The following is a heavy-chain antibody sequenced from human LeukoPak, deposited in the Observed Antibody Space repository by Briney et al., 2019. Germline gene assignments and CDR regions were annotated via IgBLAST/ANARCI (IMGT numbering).Heavy chain of an antibody. CDR3: ARDTEPPYGSGTN. V-gene: IGHV3-48*02. Sequence: GGSLRLSCAASGFTFSSYSMNWVRQAPGKGLEWVSYISSSSSTIYYADSVKGRFTISRDNAKNSPYLQMNSLRDEDTAVYYCARDTEPPYGSGTNWGQGTLVTVSS. J-gene: IGHJ4*02. D-gene: IGHD3-10*01. CDR2: ISSSSSTI. CDR1: GFTFSSYS.